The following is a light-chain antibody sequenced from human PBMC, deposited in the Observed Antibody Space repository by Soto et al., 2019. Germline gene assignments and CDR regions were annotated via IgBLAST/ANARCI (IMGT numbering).Light chain of an antibody. CDR2: NVS. J-gene: IGLJ1*01. Sequence: QSALTQPASVSGSPGQSITISCTGTSSDVGGSNYVSWYQHQPGKAPKLMIYNVSNRPSGVSHRFSCSKSGNTASLTISGLPAEDEDDYYCASYTSSSTLYVFGTGTKVTVL. CDR3: ASYTSSSTLYV. V-gene: IGLV2-14*03. CDR1: SSDVGGSNY.